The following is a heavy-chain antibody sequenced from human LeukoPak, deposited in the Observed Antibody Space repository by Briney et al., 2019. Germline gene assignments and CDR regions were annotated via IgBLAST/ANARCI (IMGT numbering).Heavy chain of an antibody. D-gene: IGHD1-20*01. Sequence: PGGSLRLSCAVFGFTFSNYDMHWVRQAPGKGLEWVAVISYDGSNKYYADSVKGRFTISRDNSKNTLYLQMNSLRAEDTAVYYCAKDLTGIGHYYGMDVWGQGTTVTVSS. CDR1: GFTFSNYD. V-gene: IGHV3-30*18. CDR2: ISYDGSNK. J-gene: IGHJ6*02. CDR3: AKDLTGIGHYYGMDV.